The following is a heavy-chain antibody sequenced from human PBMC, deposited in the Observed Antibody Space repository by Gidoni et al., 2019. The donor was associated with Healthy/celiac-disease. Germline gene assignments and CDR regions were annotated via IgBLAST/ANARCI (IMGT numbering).Heavy chain of an antibody. V-gene: IGHV3-7*01. Sequence: EVQLVESGGGLVQPGGSLRLSCAASGFTFSSYWMSWVRQAPGKGLEWVANIKQDGSEKYYVDSVKGRFTISRDNAKNSLYLQMNSLRAEDTAVYYCARVDESGSSHFDYWGQGTLVTVSS. CDR2: IKQDGSEK. D-gene: IGHD1-26*01. J-gene: IGHJ4*02. CDR3: ARVDESGSSHFDY. CDR1: GFTFSSYW.